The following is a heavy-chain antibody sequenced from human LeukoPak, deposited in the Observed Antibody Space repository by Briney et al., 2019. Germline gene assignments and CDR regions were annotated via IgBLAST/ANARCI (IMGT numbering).Heavy chain of an antibody. CDR3: AKYCSSTSCYIY. J-gene: IGHJ4*02. D-gene: IGHD2-2*02. CDR1: GFTFSTYT. Sequence: GGSLRLSCAASGFTFSTYTMNWVRQAPGKGLEWVSAISGSGGSTYYADSVKGRFTISRDNSKNTLYLQMNSLRAEDTAVYYCAKYCSSTSCYIYWGQGTLVTVSS. V-gene: IGHV3-23*01. CDR2: ISGSGGST.